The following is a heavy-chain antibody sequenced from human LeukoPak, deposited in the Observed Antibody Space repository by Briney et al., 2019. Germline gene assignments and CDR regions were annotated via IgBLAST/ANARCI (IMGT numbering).Heavy chain of an antibody. CDR2: ISGDGIST. J-gene: IGHJ4*02. CDR3: ARRLSGSPFFVDY. V-gene: IGHV3-23*01. CDR1: GFIFSSYA. D-gene: IGHD3-10*01. Sequence: TGGSLRLSCAASGFIFSSYAMNWVRQAPGKEPEWVSGISGDGISTYYADSMKGRFTISRDNFKNTLYLQMNSLRAEDTAVYYCARRLSGSPFFVDYWGQGTLVTVSS.